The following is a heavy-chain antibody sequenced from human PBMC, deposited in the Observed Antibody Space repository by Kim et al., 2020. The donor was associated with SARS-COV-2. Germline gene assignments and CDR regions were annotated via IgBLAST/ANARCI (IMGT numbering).Heavy chain of an antibody. Sequence: SETLSLTCAVYGGSFSGYYWSWIRQPPGKGLEWIGEINHSGSTNYNPSLKSRVTISVDTSKNQFSLKLSSVTAADTAVYYCARSSQGINDDIVVVPAAPAHWFDPWGQGTLVTVSS. CDR1: GGSFSGYY. V-gene: IGHV4-34*01. CDR2: INHSGST. CDR3: ARSSQGINDDIVVVPAAPAHWFDP. D-gene: IGHD2-2*01. J-gene: IGHJ5*02.